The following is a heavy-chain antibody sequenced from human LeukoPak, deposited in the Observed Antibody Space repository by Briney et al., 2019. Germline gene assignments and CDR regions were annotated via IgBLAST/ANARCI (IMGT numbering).Heavy chain of an antibody. Sequence: PGGSLRLSCAASGFTFSSYAMSWVRQAPGKGLEWVSAISGSGGSTYYADSVKGRFTISRDNSKNTLYLQMNSLRAEDTAVYYCAKDIFLREYNWNEKIGYWGQGTLVTVSS. CDR1: GFTFSSYA. J-gene: IGHJ4*02. CDR2: ISGSGGST. CDR3: AKDIFLREYNWNEKIGY. V-gene: IGHV3-23*01. D-gene: IGHD1-20*01.